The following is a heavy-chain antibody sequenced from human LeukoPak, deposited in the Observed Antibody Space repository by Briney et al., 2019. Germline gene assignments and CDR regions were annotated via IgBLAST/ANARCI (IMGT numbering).Heavy chain of an antibody. CDR2: ITGSGGGT. V-gene: IGHV3-23*01. CDR1: GFTFSTYA. J-gene: IGHJ4*02. D-gene: IGHD3-3*01. CDR3: AKDREVLRSLEWFFDY. Sequence: GGSLRLSCAASGFTFSTYAMSWVRQAPGKGLEWVSGITGSGGGTYYADSVKGRFTISRDNSKNTLYLQMNSLRAEDTAVYSCAKDREVLRSLEWFFDYWGQGTLVTVSS.